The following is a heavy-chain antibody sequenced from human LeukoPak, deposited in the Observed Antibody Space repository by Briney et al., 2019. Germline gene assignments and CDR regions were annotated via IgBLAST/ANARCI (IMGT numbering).Heavy chain of an antibody. D-gene: IGHD3-10*01. CDR2: IYYSGST. CDR1: GGSISSYY. J-gene: IGHJ4*02. V-gene: IGHV4-59*08. Sequence: PSETLSLTCTVSGGSISSYYWSWIRQPPGKGLEWIGYIYYSGSTNYNPSLKSRVTTSVDTSKNQFSLKLSSVTAADTAAYYCARRITMVRGVTNWGQGTLVTVSS. CDR3: ARRITMVRGVTN.